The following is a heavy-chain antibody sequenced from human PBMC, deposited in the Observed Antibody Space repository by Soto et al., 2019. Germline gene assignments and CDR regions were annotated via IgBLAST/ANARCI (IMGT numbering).Heavy chain of an antibody. CDR2: ISYDGSNK. V-gene: IGHV3-30-3*01. CDR1: GFTFSSYA. Sequence: QVQLVESGGGVVQPGRSLRLSCAASGFTFSSYAMHWVRQAPGKGLEWVAVISYDGSNKYYADSVKGRFTISRDNSKNPGELKMKTLRDDDTAVYYFARDRQLWLPFYYYYGMDVWGQGTTVTVSS. J-gene: IGHJ6*02. D-gene: IGHD5-18*01. CDR3: ARDRQLWLPFYYYYGMDV.